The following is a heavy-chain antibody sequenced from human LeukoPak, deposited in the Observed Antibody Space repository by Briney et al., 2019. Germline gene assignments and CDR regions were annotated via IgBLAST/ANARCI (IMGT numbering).Heavy chain of an antibody. CDR1: GYTFTSYD. CDR3: ARKEFGDVWMGTAPYGMDV. Sequence: GASVKVSCKASGYTFTSYDLNWVRQATGQGLEWMGWMNPNRGNTGYAQKCQGRVTTTRNTSISTAYMELSSLRSEDTAVYYCARKEFGDVWMGTAPYGMDVWGQGTLVTVPS. J-gene: IGHJ6*02. CDR2: MNPNRGNT. D-gene: IGHD3-16*01. V-gene: IGHV1-8*01.